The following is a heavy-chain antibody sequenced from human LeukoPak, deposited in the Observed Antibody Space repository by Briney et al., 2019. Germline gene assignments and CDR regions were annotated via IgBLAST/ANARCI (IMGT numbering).Heavy chain of an antibody. CDR2: ISYDGSNK. CDR1: GFTFSSYA. D-gene: IGHD1/OR15-1a*01. Sequence: GGSLRLSCAASGFTFSSYAMHWVRQAPGKGLEWVAVISYDGSNKYYADSVKGRFTISRDNSKNTLYLQMNSLRAEDTAVYYCAMEHLNWFDPWGQGTLVTVSS. CDR3: AMEHLNWFDP. J-gene: IGHJ5*02. V-gene: IGHV3-30*04.